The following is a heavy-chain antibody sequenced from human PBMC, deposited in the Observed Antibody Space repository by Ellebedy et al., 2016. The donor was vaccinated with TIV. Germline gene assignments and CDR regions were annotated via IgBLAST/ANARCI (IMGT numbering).Heavy chain of an antibody. CDR1: GYRFTNYW. CDR2: IYPGDFET. D-gene: IGHD1-26*01. J-gene: IGHJ4*02. V-gene: IGHV5-51*01. Sequence: GESLKISXKASGYRFTNYWIGWVRQMPGKGLGWMGIIYPGDFETRYRPSFQGQVTISVDKSITTAYLQWNSLKASDTAMYYCARQGYTVGALGYTSDSWGQGTLVTVSS. CDR3: ARQGYTVGALGYTSDS.